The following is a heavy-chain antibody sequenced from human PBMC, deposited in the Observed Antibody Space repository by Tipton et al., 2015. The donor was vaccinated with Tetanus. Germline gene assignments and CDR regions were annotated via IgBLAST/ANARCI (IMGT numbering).Heavy chain of an antibody. D-gene: IGHD4-17*01. Sequence: TLSLTCTVSGGSISSYYWSWIRQPPGKGLEWIGYIYYSGSTNYNPSLKSRVTTSVDTSKNQFSLKLSSVTAADTAVYYCARVPYGDPLFAVVDYWGQGTLVTVSS. CDR2: IYYSGST. CDR3: ARVPYGDPLFAVVDY. J-gene: IGHJ4*02. CDR1: GGSISSYY. V-gene: IGHV4-59*12.